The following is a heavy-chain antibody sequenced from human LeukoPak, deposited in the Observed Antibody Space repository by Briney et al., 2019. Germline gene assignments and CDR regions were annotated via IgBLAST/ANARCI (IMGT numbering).Heavy chain of an antibody. V-gene: IGHV1-46*01. Sequence: ASVKVSCKAFGYTFTSNYMHWVRQAPGQGPEWMGVISPSGGSTTYAQKFQGRVTLTRDMSTSTVYMELSSLRSEDTAVYYCARDLGSGWGLYYFDYWGQGTLVTVSS. D-gene: IGHD6-19*01. CDR1: GYTFTSNY. CDR2: ISPSGGST. CDR3: ARDLGSGWGLYYFDY. J-gene: IGHJ4*02.